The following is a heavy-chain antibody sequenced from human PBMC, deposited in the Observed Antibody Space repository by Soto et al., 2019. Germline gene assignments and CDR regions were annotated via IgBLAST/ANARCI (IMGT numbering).Heavy chain of an antibody. CDR2: NSAYTGDT. Sequence: QVHLVQSGAEVKKPGASVKVSCKASGYIFSSYAVTWVRQAPGQGLEWMGWNSAYTGDTSYTQNLQDRVTMTTDTSTTPAYMELRDLRYDDPAVYYCARLGTVRTYFDYCGQGTLITLSS. CDR1: GYIFSSYA. D-gene: IGHD4-17*01. V-gene: IGHV1-18*01. J-gene: IGHJ4*02. CDR3: ARLGTVRTYFDY.